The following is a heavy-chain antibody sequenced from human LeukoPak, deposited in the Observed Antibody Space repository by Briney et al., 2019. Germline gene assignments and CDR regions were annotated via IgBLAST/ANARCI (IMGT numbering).Heavy chain of an antibody. CDR2: ISGSGGST. D-gene: IGHD1-26*01. V-gene: IGHV3-23*01. J-gene: IGHJ4*02. CDR1: GFTFSSYS. Sequence: PGGSLRLSCAASGFTFSSYSMNWVRQAPGKGLEWVSAISGSGGSTYYADSVKGRFTISRDNSKNTLYLQMNSLRAEDTAVYYCAKERVGASYYFDYWGQGTLVTVSS. CDR3: AKERVGASYYFDY.